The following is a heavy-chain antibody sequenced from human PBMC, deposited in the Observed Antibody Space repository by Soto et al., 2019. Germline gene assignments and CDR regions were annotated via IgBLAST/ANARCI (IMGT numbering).Heavy chain of an antibody. V-gene: IGHV4-4*02. Sequence: SETLSLTCAVSGGSISNNNWWSWVRQPPGKGLEWIGEIYHSGSTNHNPSLQSRVTISADKSKNQFSLKLSSVTAADTAVYYCSSGSVISHMVFEYWCQGTLVTVSS. CDR3: SSGSVISHMVFEY. J-gene: IGHJ4*02. CDR2: IYHSGST. D-gene: IGHD3-10*01. CDR1: GGSISNNNW.